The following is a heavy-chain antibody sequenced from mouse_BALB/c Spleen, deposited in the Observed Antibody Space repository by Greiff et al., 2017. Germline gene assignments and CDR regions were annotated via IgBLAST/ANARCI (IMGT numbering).Heavy chain of an antibody. Sequence: EVQGVESGGGLVKPGGSLKLSCAASGFTFSSYAMSWVRQTPEKRLEWVATISSGGSYTYYPDSVKGRFTISRDNAKNTLYLQMSSLRSEDTAMYYCAREFITTATGWFAYWGQGTLVTVSA. CDR1: GFTFSSYA. D-gene: IGHD1-2*01. CDR2: ISSGGSYT. J-gene: IGHJ3*01. V-gene: IGHV5-9-3*01. CDR3: AREFITTATGWFAY.